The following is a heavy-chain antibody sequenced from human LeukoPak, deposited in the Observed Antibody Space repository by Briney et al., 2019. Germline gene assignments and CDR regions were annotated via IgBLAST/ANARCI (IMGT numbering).Heavy chain of an antibody. CDR1: GFTFSSYS. CDR3: ARGFDDFWSGYPHFDY. CDR2: ISSSSSTI. V-gene: IGHV3-48*01. J-gene: IGHJ4*02. Sequence: GGSLRLSCAASGFTFSSYSMNWVRQAPGKGLEWVPYISSSSSTIYYADSVKGRFTISRDNAKNSLYLQMNSLRAEDTAVYYCARGFDDFWSGYPHFDYWGQGTLVTVSS. D-gene: IGHD3-3*01.